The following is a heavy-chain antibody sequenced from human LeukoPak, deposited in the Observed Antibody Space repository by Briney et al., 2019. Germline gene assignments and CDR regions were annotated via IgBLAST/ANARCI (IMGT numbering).Heavy chain of an antibody. Sequence: PGGSLRLSCLASGFSFSSSALHWVLQAAGKGLEYVSAISRDGAGTYYADSVKDRVTISRDNSKNTLYLQMSSLTPEDTAVYYCVKGVQGVRGSNSWEYFQHWGQGTLVTVSS. J-gene: IGHJ1*01. CDR2: ISRDGAGT. V-gene: IGHV3-64D*06. CDR3: VKGVQGVRGSNSWEYFQH. D-gene: IGHD3-16*01. CDR1: GFSFSSSA.